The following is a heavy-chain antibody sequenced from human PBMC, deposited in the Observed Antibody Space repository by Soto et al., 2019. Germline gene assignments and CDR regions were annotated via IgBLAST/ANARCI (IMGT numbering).Heavy chain of an antibody. Sequence: EAQLVESGGGLVQPGGSLRLSCAASGFTFTNYWMSWVRQAPGKGLEWVANIKQDGSEKYYADSAKGRFITSRDNAKTSLYLQMNSLRAEDTAVYYCARDMGVFWSGYPEGGFDYWGQGTPVTVSS. CDR2: IKQDGSEK. CDR1: GFTFTNYW. V-gene: IGHV3-7*01. CDR3: ARDMGVFWSGYPEGGFDY. D-gene: IGHD3-3*01. J-gene: IGHJ4*02.